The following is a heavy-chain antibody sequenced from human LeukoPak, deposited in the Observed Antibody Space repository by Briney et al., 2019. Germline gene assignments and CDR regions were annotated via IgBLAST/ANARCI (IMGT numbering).Heavy chain of an antibody. D-gene: IGHD3-10*01. CDR3: ARAPEGTMVRGVTNWFDP. Sequence: PSETLSLTCAVYGGSFSGYYWSWIRQPPGKGLEWIGEINHSGSTNYNPSLKSRVAISVDTSKNQFSLKLSSVTAADTAVHYCARAPEGTMVRGVTNWFDPWGQGTLVTVSS. V-gene: IGHV4-34*01. CDR2: INHSGST. CDR1: GGSFSGYY. J-gene: IGHJ5*02.